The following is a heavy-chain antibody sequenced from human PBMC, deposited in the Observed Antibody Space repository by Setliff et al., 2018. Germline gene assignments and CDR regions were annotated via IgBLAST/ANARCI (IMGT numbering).Heavy chain of an antibody. J-gene: IGHJ6*03. CDR1: GGSINTDRFF. CDR2: VYYSGVD. V-gene: IGHV4-39*01. CDR3: AIAPGREDYYYMDV. Sequence: PSETLSLTCTVSGGSINTDRFFWGWIRQSPGKGLEWLASVYYSGVDFYNPSHKSRVTISVDTSKSQFSLKLNSVTATDTAVYYCAIAPGREDYYYMDVWGKGTKVTVSS. D-gene: IGHD1-1*01.